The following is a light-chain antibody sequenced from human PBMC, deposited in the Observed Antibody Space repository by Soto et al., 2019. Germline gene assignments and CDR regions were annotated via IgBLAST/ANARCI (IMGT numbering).Light chain of an antibody. CDR3: QQYDNSGGT. CDR2: DSS. J-gene: IGKJ1*01. Sequence: DIQMTQSPSSLSASVGDRVTITCQASQDISNYLNWYQQKPGQAPKLLIYDSSNLEKGVPSRFSGSGSGTDFTFTISSLQPEDIATYYCQQYDNSGGTFGQGTKVEIK. V-gene: IGKV1-33*01. CDR1: QDISNY.